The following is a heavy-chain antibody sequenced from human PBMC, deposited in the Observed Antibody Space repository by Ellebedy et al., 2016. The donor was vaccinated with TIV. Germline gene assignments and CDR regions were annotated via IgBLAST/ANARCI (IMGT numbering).Heavy chain of an antibody. CDR2: LTADGRST. CDR3: RPGHYSDA. CDR1: GFTFSIAG. J-gene: IGHJ4*02. V-gene: IGHV3-23*01. Sequence: GGSLRLXXGASGFTFSIAGMTWVRQAPGKGLEWVSTLTADGRSTYFADSVKGRFTISRDNSKNTVYLQMNSLRSEDTAVYYCRPGHYSDAWGQGTLVTVSS.